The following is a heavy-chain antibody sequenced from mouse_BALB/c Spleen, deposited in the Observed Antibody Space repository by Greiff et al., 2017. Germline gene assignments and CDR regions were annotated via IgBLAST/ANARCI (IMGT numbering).Heavy chain of an antibody. CDR2: INPSTGYT. CDR3: SRYYGSSYAMDY. J-gene: IGHJ4*01. CDR1: GYTFTSYW. V-gene: IGHV1-7*01. D-gene: IGHD1-1*01. Sequence: QVQLQQSGAELAKPGASVKMSFKASGYTFTSYWMHWVKQRPGQGLEWIGYINPSTGYTEYNQKFKDKATLTADKSSSTAYMQLSSLTYEDSAVYYLSRYYGSSYAMDYWGQGTSVTVSS.